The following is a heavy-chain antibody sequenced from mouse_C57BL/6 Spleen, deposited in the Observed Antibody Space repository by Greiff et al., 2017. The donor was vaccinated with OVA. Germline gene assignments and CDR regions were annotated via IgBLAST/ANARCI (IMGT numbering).Heavy chain of an antibody. J-gene: IGHJ4*01. Sequence: VKLMESGAELMKPGASVKLSCKATGYTFTGYWIEWVKQRPGHGLEWIGEILPGSGSTNYNEKFKDKATLTVDKSSSTAYMQLSSLTSEDSAVYYCAREDYGSRAMDYWGQGTSVTVSS. CDR2: ILPGSGST. D-gene: IGHD1-1*01. V-gene: IGHV1-9*01. CDR3: AREDYGSRAMDY. CDR1: GYTFTGYW.